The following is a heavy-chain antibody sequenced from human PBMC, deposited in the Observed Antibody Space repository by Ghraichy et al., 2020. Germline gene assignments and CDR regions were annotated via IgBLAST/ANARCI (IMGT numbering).Heavy chain of an antibody. CDR3: ARDNIAASGDFDY. CDR1: GFTFSNYW. V-gene: IGHV3-74*01. J-gene: IGHJ4*02. Sequence: GGYLRLSCAASGFTFSNYWMHWVRQAPGKGLVWVSHITTDGSSTNYADSVKGRFTISRDNAKNTLYLQMNSLRAEDTAVYYCARDNIAASGDFDYWGQGTLVTVSS. D-gene: IGHD2/OR15-2a*01. CDR2: ITTDGSST.